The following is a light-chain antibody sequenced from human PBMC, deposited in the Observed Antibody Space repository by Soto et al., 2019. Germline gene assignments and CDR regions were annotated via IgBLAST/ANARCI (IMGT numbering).Light chain of an antibody. Sequence: TTPPCTLSLSPVERATLSCRASQSVSSYYLAWYQQKPGQAPRLLFYGASTRATDIPARFSGTGPGTEFTLTISSLQSEDFAVYYCQQHTKWPRTFGQGGIVDIK. CDR3: QQHTKWPRT. V-gene: IGKV3-15*01. J-gene: IGKJ1*01. CDR2: GAS. CDR1: QSVSSY.